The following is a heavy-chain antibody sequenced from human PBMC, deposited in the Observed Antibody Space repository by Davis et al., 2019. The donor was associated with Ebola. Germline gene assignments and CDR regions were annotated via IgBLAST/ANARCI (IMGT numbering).Heavy chain of an antibody. J-gene: IGHJ4*02. CDR3: ATADYGDYGPSDY. Sequence: ASVKVSCKVSGYTLTDLSMHWVRQAPGKGLEWMGGFDPEDGETIYAQKFQGRVTMTEDTSTDTAYMELSSLRSEDTAVYYCATADYGDYGPSDYWGQGTLVTVSS. CDR2: FDPEDGET. CDR1: GYTLTDLS. V-gene: IGHV1-24*01. D-gene: IGHD4-17*01.